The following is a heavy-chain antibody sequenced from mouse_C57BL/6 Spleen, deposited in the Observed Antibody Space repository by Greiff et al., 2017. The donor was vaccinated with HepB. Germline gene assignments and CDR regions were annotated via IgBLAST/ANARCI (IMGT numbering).Heavy chain of an antibody. CDR2: IDPANGNT. Sequence: EVQGVESVAELVRPGASVKLSCTASGFNIKNTYMHWVKQRPEQGLEWIGRIDPANGNTKYAPKFQGKATITADTSSNTAYLQLSSLTSEDTAIYYCARSPSNWDYAMDYWGQGTSVTVSS. V-gene: IGHV14-3*01. J-gene: IGHJ4*01. CDR3: ARSPSNWDYAMDY. CDR1: GFNIKNTY. D-gene: IGHD4-1*01.